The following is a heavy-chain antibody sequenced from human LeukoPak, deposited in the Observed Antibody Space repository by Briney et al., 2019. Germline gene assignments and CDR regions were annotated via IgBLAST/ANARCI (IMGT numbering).Heavy chain of an antibody. CDR3: ARGHGEYYYDSSGYYYWFDY. CDR1: GYTFTSYD. J-gene: IGHJ4*02. D-gene: IGHD3-22*01. V-gene: IGHV1-8*01. CDR2: MNPNSGNT. Sequence: ASVKVSCKASGYTFTSYDINWVRQATGQGLEWMGWMNPNSGNTGYAQKFQGRVTMTRNTSISTAYMELSSLRSEDTAVYYCARGHGEYYYDSSGYYYWFDYWGQGTLGTVSS.